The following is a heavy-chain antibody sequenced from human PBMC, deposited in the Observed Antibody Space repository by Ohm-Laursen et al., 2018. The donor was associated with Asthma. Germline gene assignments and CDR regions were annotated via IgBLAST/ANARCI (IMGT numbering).Heavy chain of an antibody. V-gene: IGHV3-30*03. CDR1: GFTLKTYG. CDR3: ARAPGVPAAMWGYYFDY. Sequence: SLRLSCAASGFTLKTYGIHWVRQAPGKGLEWVAVISYDGRNKYYGDSVKGRFTISRDNSKNTLYLQMNSLRAENTAVYYCARAPGVPAAMWGYYFDYWGQGTLVTVSS. CDR2: ISYDGRNK. D-gene: IGHD2-2*01. J-gene: IGHJ4*02.